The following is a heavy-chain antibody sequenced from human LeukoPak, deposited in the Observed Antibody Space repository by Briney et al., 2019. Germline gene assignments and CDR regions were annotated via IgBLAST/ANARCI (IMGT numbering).Heavy chain of an antibody. Sequence: ASVKVSFKASGYTFTSYGISWVRQAPGQGLEWMGWISAYNGNTNYAKKLQGRGTMTTETSTSTAYMALRSLRSDDTAVYYCARDQPFTTGWFDPWGQGTLVTVSS. CDR1: GYTFTSYG. V-gene: IGHV1-18*01. D-gene: IGHD1-1*01. CDR2: ISAYNGNT. CDR3: ARDQPFTTGWFDP. J-gene: IGHJ5*02.